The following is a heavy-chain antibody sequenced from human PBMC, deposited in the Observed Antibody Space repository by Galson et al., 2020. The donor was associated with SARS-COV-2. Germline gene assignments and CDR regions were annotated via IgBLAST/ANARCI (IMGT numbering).Heavy chain of an antibody. Sequence: SETLSLTCAVYGGSFSGYYWSWIRQPPGKGLEWIGEINHSGSTNYNPSLKSRVTISVDTSKNQFSLKLSSVTAADTAVYYCARGRIRSSSYDYWGQGTLVTVSS. CDR2: INHSGST. D-gene: IGHD6-6*01. J-gene: IGHJ4*02. V-gene: IGHV4-34*01. CDR3: ARGRIRSSSYDY. CDR1: GGSFSGYY.